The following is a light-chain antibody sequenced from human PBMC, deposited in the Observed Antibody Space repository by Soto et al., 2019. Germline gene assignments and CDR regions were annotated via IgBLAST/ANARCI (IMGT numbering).Light chain of an antibody. CDR2: DVS. J-gene: IGLJ1*01. CDR3: SSYTSSSKYV. V-gene: IGLV2-14*01. Sequence: QSVLTQPASVSGSPGQSITISCTGTSSDVGGYNYVSWYQQHPGKATKLMIYDVSNRPSGVSNRFSGSKSGNTSSLTISGLQAEDEADYYCSSYTSSSKYVFGTGTKVTVL. CDR1: SSDVGGYNY.